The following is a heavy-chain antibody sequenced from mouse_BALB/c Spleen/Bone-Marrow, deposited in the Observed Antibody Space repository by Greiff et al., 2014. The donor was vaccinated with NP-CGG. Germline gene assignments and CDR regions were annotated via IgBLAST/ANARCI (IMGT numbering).Heavy chain of an antibody. CDR2: IRNNANGYTT. V-gene: IGHV7-3*02. J-gene: IGHJ2*01. Sequence: EVQVVESGGGLVQPGGSLRLSCATSGFTFTDYYMNWVRQPPGKALEWLGFIRNNANGYTTEFSASVKGRFTISRDNSQNILYLQMNTLRADDSATYYCARDKGRVFFDYWGQGTTLTVSS. CDR3: ARDKGRVFFDY. CDR1: GFTFTDYY.